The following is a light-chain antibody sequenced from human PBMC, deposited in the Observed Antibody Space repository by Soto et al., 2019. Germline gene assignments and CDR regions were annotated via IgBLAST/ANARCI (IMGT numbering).Light chain of an antibody. CDR1: QSVNSNH. V-gene: IGKV3-20*01. Sequence: EIVLTQSPGTLSLSPGERATLSCRASQSVNSNHLAWYQQRPGQAPRLLIYGASIRATGIPDRFSGSGSGTDFTLTISRLEPEDFAEFYCQQYGSSLVTFGQGTHWRL. CDR3: QQYGSSLVT. J-gene: IGKJ5*01. CDR2: GAS.